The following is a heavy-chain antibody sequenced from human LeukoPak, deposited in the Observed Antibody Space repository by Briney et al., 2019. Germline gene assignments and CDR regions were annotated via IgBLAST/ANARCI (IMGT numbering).Heavy chain of an antibody. CDR3: ARVGVSWGGFDI. CDR1: GFTLSTYW. J-gene: IGHJ3*02. D-gene: IGHD7-27*01. Sequence: GGSLRLSCVASGFTLSTYWIYSVPQGPLKGPVSVSRINSDGSITEYADSVKGRFTISRDNATNTVYLQMHSLRADDTAVYYCARVGVSWGGFDIWGQGTMVTVSS. V-gene: IGHV3-74*03. CDR2: INSDGSIT.